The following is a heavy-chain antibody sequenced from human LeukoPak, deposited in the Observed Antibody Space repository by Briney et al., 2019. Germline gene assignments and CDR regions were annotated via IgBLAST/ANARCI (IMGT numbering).Heavy chain of an antibody. D-gene: IGHD3-22*01. CDR3: ARDDDSSGYYYDDAFDI. J-gene: IGHJ3*02. Sequence: SETLSLTCAVYGGSFSGYYWSWIRQPPGKGLEWIGEINHSGSTNYNPSLKSRVTISVDTSKNQFSLKLSSVTAADTAVYYCARDDDSSGYYYDDAFDIWGQGTMVTVSS. CDR2: INHSGST. CDR1: GGSFSGYY. V-gene: IGHV4-34*01.